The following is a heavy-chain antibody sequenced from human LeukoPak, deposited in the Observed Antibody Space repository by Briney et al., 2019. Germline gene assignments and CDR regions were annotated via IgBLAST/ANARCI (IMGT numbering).Heavy chain of an antibody. J-gene: IGHJ4*02. D-gene: IGHD6-19*01. CDR2: ISDGGGRT. V-gene: IGHV3-23*01. Sequence: GGSLXLXXXXXXXXXXNFAMGWVRXAPGKGLEWVSVISDGGGRTYYADFVKGRFTISRDNSKNTLYLQMDSLRADDTAVFYCAKGIYGSSRYPFDYWGQGTLVTVSS. CDR1: XXXXXNFA. CDR3: AKGIYGSSRYPFDY.